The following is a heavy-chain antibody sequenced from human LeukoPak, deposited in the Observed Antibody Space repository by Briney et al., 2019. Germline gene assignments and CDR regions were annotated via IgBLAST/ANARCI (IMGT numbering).Heavy chain of an antibody. CDR2: INHSGST. V-gene: IGHV4-34*01. J-gene: IGHJ6*02. Sequence: PSETLSLTCAVYGGSFSGYYWSWIRQPPGKGLEWIGEINHSGSTNYNPSLKSRVTISVDTSKNQFSLKLSSVTAADTAVYYCARHRGYCSSTSCLFGSYYGMDAWGQGTTVTVSS. D-gene: IGHD2-2*01. CDR3: ARHRGYCSSTSCLFGSYYGMDA. CDR1: GGSFSGYY.